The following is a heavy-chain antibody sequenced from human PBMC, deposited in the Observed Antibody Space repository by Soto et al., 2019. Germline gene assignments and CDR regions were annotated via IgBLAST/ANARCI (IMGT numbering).Heavy chain of an antibody. CDR2: IKQDGSEK. CDR3: AREWARYFDS. CDR1: GFTFSVYW. Sequence: GGSLRLSCEASGFTFSVYWMSWVRQAPGKGLEWMANIKQDGSEKDYADSVKGRFTISRDNAKNSLSIQLNSLRAEDTAVYYCAREWARYFDSWGQGTLVTVSS. J-gene: IGHJ4*02. V-gene: IGHV3-7*01.